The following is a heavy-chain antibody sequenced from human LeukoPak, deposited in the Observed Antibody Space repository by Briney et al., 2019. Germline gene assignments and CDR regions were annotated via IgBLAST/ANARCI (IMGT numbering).Heavy chain of an antibody. CDR3: ARQVDGNFDY. CDR2: ISYDGSNK. V-gene: IGHV3-30-3*01. J-gene: IGHJ4*02. D-gene: IGHD2-15*01. CDR1: GFTFSSYA. Sequence: GGSLRLSCAASGFTFSSYAIHWVRQAPGKGLEWVAVISYDGSNKYSADSVKGRFTISRDNSKNTLYLQMNSLRAEDTAVHYCARQVDGNFDYWGQGTLVTVSS.